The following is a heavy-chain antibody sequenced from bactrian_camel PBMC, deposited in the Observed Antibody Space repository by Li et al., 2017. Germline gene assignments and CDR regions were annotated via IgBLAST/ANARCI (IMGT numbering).Heavy chain of an antibody. CDR2: INSNGVST. Sequence: DVQLVESGGDSVEAGGSLRLSCAYSRDTQNTAYMAWFRQFPGKGLEWVSSINSNGVSTYYADSVRGRFTISRDNTDNTVYLQMNSLKPEDTAMYYCAARGPYCYTKLSVRDFTYWGQGTQVTVS. J-gene: IGHJ6*01. CDR1: RDTQNTAY. V-gene: IGHV3S40*01. CDR3: AARGPYCYTKLSVRDFTY. D-gene: IGHD2*01.